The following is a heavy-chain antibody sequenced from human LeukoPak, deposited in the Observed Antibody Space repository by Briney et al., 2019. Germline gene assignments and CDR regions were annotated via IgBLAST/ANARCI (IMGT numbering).Heavy chain of an antibody. Sequence: SETLSLTCIVSDGSISYNYWSWIRQSAGKGLELIGRIYYTGSTNYNPSLRSRVTMSVDTSKNQFSLMLSSVTAADTAVYYCARRDSGDSYGFEYWGQGTLVTVSS. J-gene: IGHJ4*02. V-gene: IGHV4-4*07. CDR1: DGSISYNY. D-gene: IGHD5-18*01. CDR3: ARRDSGDSYGFEY. CDR2: IYYTGST.